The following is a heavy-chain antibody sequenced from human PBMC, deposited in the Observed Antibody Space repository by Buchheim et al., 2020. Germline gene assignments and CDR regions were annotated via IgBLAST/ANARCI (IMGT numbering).Heavy chain of an antibody. V-gene: IGHV3-23*01. CDR1: GFTFSSYA. J-gene: IGHJ4*02. CDR2: ISGSGGST. CDR3: AKDLRLNYYDSSGYYPRFDY. D-gene: IGHD3-22*01. Sequence: EVQLLESGGGLVQPGGSLRLSCAASGFTFSSYAMSWVRQAPGKGLEWVSGISGSGGSTYYADSVKGRFTLSRDNSKNTRYLQMNSLRAEDTAVYYCAKDLRLNYYDSSGYYPRFDYWGQGTL.